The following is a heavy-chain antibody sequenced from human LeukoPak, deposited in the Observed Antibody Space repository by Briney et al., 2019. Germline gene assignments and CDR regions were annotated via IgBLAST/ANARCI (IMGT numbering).Heavy chain of an antibody. V-gene: IGHV4-34*01. D-gene: IGHD2-21*01. CDR2: INHSGST. J-gene: IGHJ4*02. CDR1: GGSFSGYY. Sequence: SETLSLTCAVYGGSFSGYYWSWIRQPPGKGLEWIGEINHSGSTNYNPSLKSRVAISVDTSKNQFSLKLSSVTAADTAVYYCTGYCGGDCYPLYRIDYWGQGTLVTVSS. CDR3: TGYCGGDCYPLYRIDY.